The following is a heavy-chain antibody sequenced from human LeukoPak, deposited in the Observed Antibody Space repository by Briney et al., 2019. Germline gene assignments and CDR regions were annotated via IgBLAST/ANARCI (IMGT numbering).Heavy chain of an antibody. CDR1: GFTVSSNY. V-gene: IGHV3-66*02. CDR3: GTYGSGSYYYYYYYMDV. D-gene: IGHD3-10*01. CDR2: IYSGGST. J-gene: IGHJ6*03. Sequence: GGSLRLSCAASGFTVSSNYMSWVRQAPGKGLEWVSVIYSGGSTYYADSVKGRFTISRDNSKNTLYLQMNSLRAEDTAVYYCGTYGSGSYYYYYYYMDVWGKGTTVTVSS.